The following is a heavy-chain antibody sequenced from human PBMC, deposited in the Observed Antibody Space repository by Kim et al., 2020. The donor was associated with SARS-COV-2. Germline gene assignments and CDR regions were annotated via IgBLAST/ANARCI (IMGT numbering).Heavy chain of an antibody. CDR2: ISSSSSYT. V-gene: IGHV3-11*06. CDR3: ARDLKLRYFDWLFFDY. Sequence: GGSLRLSCAASGFTFSDYYMNWIRQAPGKGLEWVSYISSSSSYTKYADSVKGRFTISRDNAKNSLYLQMNSLRAEDTAVYYCARDLKLRYFDWLFFDYWGQGTLVTVSS. CDR1: GFTFSDYY. J-gene: IGHJ4*02. D-gene: IGHD3-9*01.